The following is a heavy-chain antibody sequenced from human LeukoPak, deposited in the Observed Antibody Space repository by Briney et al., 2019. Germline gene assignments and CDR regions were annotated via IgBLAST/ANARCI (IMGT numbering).Heavy chain of an antibody. CDR3: TRDNCGGDCYSEDY. Sequence: PGGSLRLSCTASGFTFGDYAMSWVRQAPGKGLEWVGFIRSKAYGGTTEYAASVKGRFTISRDDSKSIAYLQMNSLKTEDTAVYYYTRDNCGGDCYSEDYWRQGTLVSVSS. J-gene: IGHJ4*02. V-gene: IGHV3-49*04. CDR1: GFTFGDYA. D-gene: IGHD2-21*02. CDR2: IRSKAYGGTT.